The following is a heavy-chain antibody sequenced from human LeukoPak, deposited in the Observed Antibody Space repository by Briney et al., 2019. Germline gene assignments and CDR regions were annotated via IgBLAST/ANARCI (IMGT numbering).Heavy chain of an antibody. D-gene: IGHD2-15*01. CDR3: ARGAAVVAASDNWFDP. J-gene: IGHJ5*02. CDR1: GFTFSSYS. CDR2: ISTSSSYI. Sequence: GGSLRLSCAASGFTFSSYSMNWVRQAPGEGLEWVSSISTSSSYIYYAGSVKGRFTISRDNARNSLFLQLNSLRAEDTAVYYCARGAAVVAASDNWFDPWGQGTLVTVSS. V-gene: IGHV3-21*01.